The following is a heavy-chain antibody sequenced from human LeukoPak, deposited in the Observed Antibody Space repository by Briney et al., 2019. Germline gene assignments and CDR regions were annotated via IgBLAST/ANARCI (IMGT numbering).Heavy chain of an antibody. CDR1: GFTFSNYG. J-gene: IGHJ4*02. D-gene: IGHD3-22*01. CDR2: VTASGSST. Sequence: GGSLRLSCAASGFTFSNYGMNWVRQAPGKGLEWVSGVTASGSSTYYAESVKGRFTISRDNSKNTIYLQMNSLRAEDTAIYYCAKRSSTSSGYFDFWGRGTLVTVSS. V-gene: IGHV3-23*01. CDR3: AKRSSTSSGYFDF.